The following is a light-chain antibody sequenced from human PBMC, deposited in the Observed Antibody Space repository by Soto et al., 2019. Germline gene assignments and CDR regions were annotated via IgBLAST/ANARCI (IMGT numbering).Light chain of an antibody. V-gene: IGKV3-20*01. CDR3: QQYGSSGT. CDR1: QSIANN. J-gene: IGKJ1*01. CDR2: GAS. Sequence: DIVMTQPPVTLSVSPGERATLSCRASQSIANNLAWYQQKPGQAPRLLIYGASSRATGIPDRFSGSGSGTDFTLTISRLEPEDFAVYYCQQYGSSGTFGQGTKVDIK.